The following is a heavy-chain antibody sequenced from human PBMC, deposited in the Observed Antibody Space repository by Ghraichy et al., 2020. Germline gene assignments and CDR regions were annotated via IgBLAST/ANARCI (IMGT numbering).Heavy chain of an antibody. V-gene: IGHV3-23*01. Sequence: GGSLRLSCAASGFTFSSYAMSWVRQAPGKGLEWVSAISGSGGSTYYADSVKGRFTISRDNSKNTLYLQMNSLRAEDTAVYYCAKDRRVVRGVSHSDYWGQGTLVTVSS. D-gene: IGHD3-10*01. CDR1: GFTFSSYA. CDR2: ISGSGGST. CDR3: AKDRRVVRGVSHSDY. J-gene: IGHJ4*02.